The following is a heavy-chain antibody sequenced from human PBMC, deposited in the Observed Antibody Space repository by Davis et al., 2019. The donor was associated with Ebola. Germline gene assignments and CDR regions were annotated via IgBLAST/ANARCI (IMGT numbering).Heavy chain of an antibody. Sequence: PSETLSLTCTVSGGSISSGGYYWAWIRQRPGEGLEWIGFIYYRGSAYYNPSLKSRLSISVDTSKNQFFLNLQSMTAADTAFYFCARLGVAAPGAKEFWGQGTLVSVSS. CDR3: ARLGVAAPGAKEF. CDR1: GGSISSGGYY. CDR2: IYYRGSA. J-gene: IGHJ4*02. V-gene: IGHV4-31*03. D-gene: IGHD6-13*01.